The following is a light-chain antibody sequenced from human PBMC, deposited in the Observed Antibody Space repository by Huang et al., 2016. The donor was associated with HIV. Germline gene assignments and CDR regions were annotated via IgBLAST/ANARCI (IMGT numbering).Light chain of an antibody. Sequence: EIVMTQSPGTLSVAPGERATLSCRASQNINTHLAWFQQKPGQAPTLLVYAASTRTADFPARFSGSGSRTEFTLTISSLQSEDMAVYYCQQYNDWPRSFGQGTKVEIK. V-gene: IGKV3-15*01. J-gene: IGKJ1*01. CDR3: QQYNDWPRS. CDR2: AAS. CDR1: QNINTH.